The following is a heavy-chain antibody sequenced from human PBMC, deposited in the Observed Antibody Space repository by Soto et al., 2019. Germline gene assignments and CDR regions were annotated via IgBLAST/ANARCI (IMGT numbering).Heavy chain of an antibody. CDR1: GFTVSNNY. CDR2: IYSGGYT. D-gene: IGHD3-10*01. J-gene: IGHJ4*02. CDR3: GGAPGGGGY. V-gene: IGHV3-53*01. Sequence: EVQLVESGGGLIQPGGSLRLSCAVSGFTVSNNYMSWVRQAPGKGLEGVSVIYSGGYTAYGDSVKGRFTISRDNSKKTLFPQMKSLGADATAVFYGGGAPGGGGYWGQGTLVTVSS.